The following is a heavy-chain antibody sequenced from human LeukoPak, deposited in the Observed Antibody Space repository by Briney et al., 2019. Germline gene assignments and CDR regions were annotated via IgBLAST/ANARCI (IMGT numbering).Heavy chain of an antibody. CDR3: ARWDDSAWAFGT. CDR2: VYYSGST. CDR1: GGSITSDY. D-gene: IGHD6-19*01. Sequence: TSETLSLTCTVSGGSITSDYWSWIRQPPGKGLEWIGYVYYSGSTNYNPSLKSRVTISDDASKNQFSLKLTSVTAADTAVYYCARWDDSAWAFGTWGPGTLVTVSS. V-gene: IGHV4-59*08. J-gene: IGHJ5*02.